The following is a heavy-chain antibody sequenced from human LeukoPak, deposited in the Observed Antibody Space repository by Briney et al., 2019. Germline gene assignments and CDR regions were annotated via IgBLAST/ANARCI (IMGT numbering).Heavy chain of an antibody. Sequence: GRSLRLSCAASGFTFSSYAMHWVRQAPGKGLEWVAVISYDGSNKYYADSVKGRFTISRDNSKNTLYLQMNSLKTEDTAVYYCATGRSDILTGYPYWGQGTLVTVSS. CDR3: ATGRSDILTGYPY. CDR1: GFTFSSYA. V-gene: IGHV3-30-3*01. J-gene: IGHJ4*02. CDR2: ISYDGSNK. D-gene: IGHD3-9*01.